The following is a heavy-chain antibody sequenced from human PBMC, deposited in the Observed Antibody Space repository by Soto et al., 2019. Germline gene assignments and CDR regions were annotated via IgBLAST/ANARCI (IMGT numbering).Heavy chain of an antibody. J-gene: IGHJ4*02. Sequence: EVQLMESGGGLVQPGGSLRLSCAASGFTFSDHYMDWVRQAPGKGLEWVGRIRNKANSYTTEYAASVKGRFTISRDDSKNSLYLQMNSLKTEDTAVYYCARVRNYYFDYWGQGTLVTVSS. CDR2: IRNKANSYTT. CDR1: GFTFSDHY. V-gene: IGHV3-72*01. CDR3: ARVRNYYFDY. D-gene: IGHD1-7*01.